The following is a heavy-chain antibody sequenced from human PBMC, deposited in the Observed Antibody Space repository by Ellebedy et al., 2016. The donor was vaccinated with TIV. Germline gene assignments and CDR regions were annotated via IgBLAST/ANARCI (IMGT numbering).Heavy chain of an antibody. Sequence: SVKVSXXASGFTFTSSAVQWVRQARGQHLEWIGWIVVGSGNTNYAQKFQERVTITRDMSTSTAYMELSSLRSEDTAVYYCARDHASFLEWTWAYYGMDVWGQGTTVTVSS. D-gene: IGHD3-3*02. CDR2: IVVGSGNT. CDR3: ARDHASFLEWTWAYYGMDV. CDR1: GFTFTSSA. V-gene: IGHV1-58*01. J-gene: IGHJ6*02.